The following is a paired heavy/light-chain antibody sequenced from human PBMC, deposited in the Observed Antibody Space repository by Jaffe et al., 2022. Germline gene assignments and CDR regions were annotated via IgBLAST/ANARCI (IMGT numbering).Light chain of an antibody. J-gene: IGLJ3*02. CDR2: GKN. Sequence: SSELTQDPAVSVALGQTVRITCQGDSLRSYYASWYQQKPGQAPVLVIYGKNNRPSGIPDRFSGSSSGNTASLTITGAQAEDEADYYCNSRDSSGNHPWVFGGGTKLTVL. CDR1: SLRSYY. V-gene: IGLV3-19*01. CDR3: NSRDSSGNHPWV.
Heavy chain of an antibody. J-gene: IGHJ3*02. Sequence: QLQLQESGPGLVKPSETLSLTCTVSGGSISSSSYYWGWIRQPPGKGLEWIGSIYYSGSTYYNPSLKSRVTISVDTSKNQFSLKLSSVTAADTAVYYCARHPSYYDYIWGSYRYDDAFDIWGQGTMVTVSS. V-gene: IGHV4-39*01. CDR1: GGSISSSSYY. D-gene: IGHD3-16*02. CDR2: IYYSGST. CDR3: ARHPSYYDYIWGSYRYDDAFDI.